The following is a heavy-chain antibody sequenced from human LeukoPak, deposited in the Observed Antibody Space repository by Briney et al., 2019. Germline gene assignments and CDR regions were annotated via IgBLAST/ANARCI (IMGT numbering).Heavy chain of an antibody. J-gene: IGHJ5*02. Sequence: TGGSLRLSCAASGFTFSSYAMHWVRQAPGKGLEWVAVISYDGSNKYYADSVKGRFTISRDNSKNTLYLQMNSLRAEDTAVYYCAREPALPIVVVPAALKANWFDPWGQGTLVTVSS. CDR2: ISYDGSNK. V-gene: IGHV3-30-3*01. CDR1: GFTFSSYA. D-gene: IGHD2-2*01. CDR3: AREPALPIVVVPAALKANWFDP.